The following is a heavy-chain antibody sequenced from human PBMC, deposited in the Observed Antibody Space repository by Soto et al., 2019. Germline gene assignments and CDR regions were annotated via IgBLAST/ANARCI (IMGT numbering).Heavy chain of an antibody. CDR2: ISGDSRDT. V-gene: IGHV3-11*03. CDR3: ATGQQVRMAAI. CDR1: KFTVSAYY. Sequence: QVQLLESGGGLVKPGGSLRLSCAASKFTVSAYYMAWIRQAPGKGLDWISYISGDSRDTNYADSVKGRFTISRDNAKNSLYLQMNSMTVEDTAVYFCATGQQVRMAAIWGHGTRVTVSS. J-gene: IGHJ3*02. D-gene: IGHD6-13*01.